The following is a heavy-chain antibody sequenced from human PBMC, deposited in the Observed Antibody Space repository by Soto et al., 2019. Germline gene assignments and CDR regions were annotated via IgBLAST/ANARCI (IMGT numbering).Heavy chain of an antibody. CDR2: ISHDGSNT. D-gene: IGHD6-19*01. Sequence: QVQLVESGGGVVQPGRSLRLSCVASGFTLSNTGMHWVRQAPGKGLEWVAMISHDGSNTYYGDSVKGRFTISRDNSWNPLYMQMDSLRPEDTSVYYCAKDWGSSGWFNGFDPWGQGTLVTVSS. CDR1: GFTLSNTG. CDR3: AKDWGSSGWFNGFDP. J-gene: IGHJ5*02. V-gene: IGHV3-30*18.